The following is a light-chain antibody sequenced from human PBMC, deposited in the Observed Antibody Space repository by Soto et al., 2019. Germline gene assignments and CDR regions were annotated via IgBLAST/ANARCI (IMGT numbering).Light chain of an antibody. J-gene: IGLJ1*01. CDR2: DVS. Sequence: QSVLTQPASVSGSPGQSITISCTGTSSDVGGYNDVSWYQQHPGKAPKLMIYDVSNRPSGVSNRFSGSKSGNTASLTISGLQAEDEADYYCSSYTSSSTLVFGTGTKLTVL. V-gene: IGLV2-14*01. CDR1: SSDVGGYND. CDR3: SSYTSSSTLV.